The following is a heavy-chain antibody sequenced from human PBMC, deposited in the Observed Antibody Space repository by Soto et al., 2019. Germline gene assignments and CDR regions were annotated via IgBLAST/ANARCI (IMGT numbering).Heavy chain of an antibody. CDR3: ASSEPSYDSSGFFKPEY. J-gene: IGHJ1*01. V-gene: IGHV1-69*06. D-gene: IGHD3-22*01. Sequence: SVKVSCKASGGTFSSYAISWVRQAPGQGLEWMGGIIPIFGTANYTQKFQGRVTITADKSTSTAYMELSSLRSEDTAVYYCASSEPSYDSSGFFKPEYWGQGTLVTVSS. CDR1: GGTFSSYA. CDR2: IIPIFGTA.